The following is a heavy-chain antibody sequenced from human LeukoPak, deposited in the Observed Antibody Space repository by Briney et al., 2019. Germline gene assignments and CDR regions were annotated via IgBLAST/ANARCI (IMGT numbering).Heavy chain of an antibody. CDR3: ARDYTQYYYYYMDV. V-gene: IGHV3-74*01. D-gene: IGHD3-16*01. Sequence: PGGSLRLSCAAFGFTFSSYWMHWVRQAPGKGLVWVSRINSDGSSTSYADSVKGRFTISRDNAKNTLYLQMNSLRAEDTAVYYCARDYTQYYYYYMDVWGKGTTVTVSS. J-gene: IGHJ6*03. CDR2: INSDGSST. CDR1: GFTFSSYW.